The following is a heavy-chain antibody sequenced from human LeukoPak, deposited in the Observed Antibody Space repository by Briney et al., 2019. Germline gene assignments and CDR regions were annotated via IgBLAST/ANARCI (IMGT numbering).Heavy chain of an antibody. CDR1: GFTFSSYA. CDR3: ARGLQLWYPGDAFDI. J-gene: IGHJ3*02. V-gene: IGHV3-23*01. D-gene: IGHD5-18*01. CDR2: IYGNNGNSGRT. Sequence: TGGTLRLSCAASGFTFSSYAMSWVRQAPGKGLEWVSGIYGNNGNSGRTYNADSVKGRFTIPRDNSKNTLSLQMTSLRAEDTAVYYCARGLQLWYPGDAFDIWGQGTMVTV.